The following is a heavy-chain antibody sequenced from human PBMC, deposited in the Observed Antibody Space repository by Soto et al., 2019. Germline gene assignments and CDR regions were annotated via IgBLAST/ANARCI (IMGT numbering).Heavy chain of an antibody. CDR2: IIPIFGTA. V-gene: IGHV1-69*13. Sequence: ASVKVSCKASGGTFSSYAISWVRQAPGQGLEWMGGIIPIFGTANYAQKFQGRVTITADESTSTAYMELSSLRSEDTAVYYCARGLLTIFYFDYWGQGTLVTVSS. CDR3: ARGLLTIFYFDY. J-gene: IGHJ4*02. D-gene: IGHD3-3*01. CDR1: GGTFSSYA.